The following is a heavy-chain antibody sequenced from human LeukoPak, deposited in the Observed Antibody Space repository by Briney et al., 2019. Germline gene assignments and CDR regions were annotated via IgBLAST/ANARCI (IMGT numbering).Heavy chain of an antibody. CDR2: INAGNGNT. D-gene: IGHD7-27*01. J-gene: IGHJ6*02. V-gene: IGHV1-3*01. CDR3: ARAHWGSYGYGMDV. CDR1: GYTFTSYA. Sequence: ASVKVSCKASGYTFTSYAMHWVRQAPGQRLEWMGWINAGNGNTKYSQKFQGRVTITRDTSASTAYMELSSLRSEDTAVYYCARAHWGSYGYGMDVWGQGTTVTVSS.